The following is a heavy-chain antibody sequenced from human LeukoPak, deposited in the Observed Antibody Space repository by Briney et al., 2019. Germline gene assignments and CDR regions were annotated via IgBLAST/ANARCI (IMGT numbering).Heavy chain of an antibody. J-gene: IGHJ5*02. CDR2: ISGSGGST. CDR3: AKSGLRFLEWSQAGDWFDP. Sequence: PGGSLRLSCAASGFTFSSYAMSWVRQAPGKGLEWVSAISGSGGSTYYADSVKGRFTISRDNSKNTLYLQMNSLRAEDTAVYYCAKSGLRFLEWSQAGDWFDPWGQGTLVTVSS. CDR1: GFTFSSYA. V-gene: IGHV3-23*01. D-gene: IGHD3-3*01.